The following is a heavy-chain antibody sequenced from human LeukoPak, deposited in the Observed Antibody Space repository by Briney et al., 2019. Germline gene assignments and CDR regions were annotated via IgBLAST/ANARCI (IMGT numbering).Heavy chain of an antibody. V-gene: IGHV4-59*08. Sequence: SETLYLTCTVSGVSISSYYWSWIRQPPGKGLEWIAYISDVGSINYNPSLKSRVTISLDTSKNQFSLKLSSVTAADTAVYYCAGHHPRNTVDFWGQGTLVTVSS. D-gene: IGHD2/OR15-2a*01. CDR3: AGHHPRNTVDF. CDR1: GVSISSYY. CDR2: ISDVGSI. J-gene: IGHJ4*02.